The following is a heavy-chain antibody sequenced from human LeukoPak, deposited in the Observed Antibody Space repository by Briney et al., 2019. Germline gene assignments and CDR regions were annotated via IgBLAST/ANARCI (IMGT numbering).Heavy chain of an antibody. Sequence: GASVKVSCKASDYTFSSYGISWVRQAPGQGLEWVGWINTYNGNTNYAQKLQGRVTMTTDTSTSTAYMELRSLRSDDTAVYFCARQARGYSSGWYQFHFDYWGQGTLVIVSS. CDR3: ARQARGYSSGWYQFHFDY. D-gene: IGHD6-19*01. V-gene: IGHV1-18*04. CDR1: DYTFSSYG. J-gene: IGHJ4*02. CDR2: INTYNGNT.